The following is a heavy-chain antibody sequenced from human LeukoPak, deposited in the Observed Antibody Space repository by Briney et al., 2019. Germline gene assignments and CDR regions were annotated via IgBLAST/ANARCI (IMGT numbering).Heavy chain of an antibody. D-gene: IGHD3-10*01. CDR2: IYYSGTT. J-gene: IGHJ4*02. CDR3: ARNFPGGGSGSFDY. V-gene: IGHV4-59*08. Sequence: PSETLSLTCTVSGGSLSGYYWSWIRQPPGKGLEWIGYIYYSGTTNYNPSLKSRVIISVDTSTNQFSLKVSSVTAADTAVYYCARNFPGGGSGSFDYWGQGTLVTVSS. CDR1: GGSLSGYY.